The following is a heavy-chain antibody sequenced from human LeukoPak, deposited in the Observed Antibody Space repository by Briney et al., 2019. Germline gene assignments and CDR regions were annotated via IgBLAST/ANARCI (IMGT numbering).Heavy chain of an antibody. CDR3: ARGGGYGSGTDAFDI. V-gene: IGHV3-7*01. CDR2: IKQDGSEK. D-gene: IGHD3-10*01. Sequence: PGGSLRLSCAASGFPFSSYWMTWVRQAPGEGLEGVANIKQDGSEKYYVDSVKGRFTISRDNAKNSLYLQMNSLRADDTAVYYCARGGGYGSGTDAFDIWGQGTMVTVSS. CDR1: GFPFSSYW. J-gene: IGHJ3*02.